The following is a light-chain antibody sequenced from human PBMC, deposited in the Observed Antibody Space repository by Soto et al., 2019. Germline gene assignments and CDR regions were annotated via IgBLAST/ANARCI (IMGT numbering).Light chain of an antibody. Sequence: EIVLTQSPATLSLSPGERATLSCRASQSVSSSLAWYQQKPGQAPRLLIYDASNRATGIPARFNGSGSGTDVTLTITSLEPEDFAVYYCQQRSNWRLTFGGGTKVEIK. CDR1: QSVSSS. J-gene: IGKJ4*01. CDR2: DAS. CDR3: QQRSNWRLT. V-gene: IGKV3-11*01.